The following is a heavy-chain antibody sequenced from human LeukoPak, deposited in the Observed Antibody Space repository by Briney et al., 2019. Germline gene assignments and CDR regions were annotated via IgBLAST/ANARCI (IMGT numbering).Heavy chain of an antibody. CDR3: ARDYGEYYYYYYMDV. J-gene: IGHJ6*03. CDR2: ISAYNGNT. D-gene: IGHD3-10*01. CDR1: GYTFTSYG. V-gene: IGHV1-18*01. Sequence: ASVKVSCXASGYTFTSYGISWVRLARGQGLEWMGWISAYNGNTNYAQKLQGRVAMTTDTSTSTAYMELRSLRSDDTAVYYCARDYGEYYYYYYMDVWGKGTTVTVSS.